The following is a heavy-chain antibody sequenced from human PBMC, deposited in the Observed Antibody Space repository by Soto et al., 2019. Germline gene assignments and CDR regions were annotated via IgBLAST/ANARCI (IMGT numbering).Heavy chain of an antibody. CDR2: IWYDGSNK. CDR1: GFTFSSYG. Sequence: QVQLVESGGGMVQPGRSLRLSCAASGFTFSSYGMHWVRQAPGKGLEWVAVIWYDGSNKYYADSVKGRFTISRDNSKNTLYLQMNSLRAEDTAVYYCASKYCSGGSCNPWGQGTLVTVSS. CDR3: ASKYCSGGSCNP. V-gene: IGHV3-33*01. D-gene: IGHD2-15*01. J-gene: IGHJ5*02.